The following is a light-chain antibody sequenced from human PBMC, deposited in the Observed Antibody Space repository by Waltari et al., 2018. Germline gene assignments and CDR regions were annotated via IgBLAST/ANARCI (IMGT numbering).Light chain of an antibody. CDR1: QSLLQSDGYIH. J-gene: IGKJ2*01. CDR2: LAV. V-gene: IGKV2-28*01. Sequence: DIVMTQSPVSLPVTPGEPASISCRSSQSLLQSDGYIHLDWHLQKPGQSPQLLIYLAVNRASGVPDRFSGSGSGTDFTLKISRVEAEDVVVYYCMQALQTPYTFGQGTKLEIK. CDR3: MQALQTPYT.